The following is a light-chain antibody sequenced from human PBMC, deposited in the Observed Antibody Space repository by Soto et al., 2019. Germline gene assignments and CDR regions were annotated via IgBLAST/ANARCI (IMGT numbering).Light chain of an antibody. V-gene: IGLV2-14*03. Sequence: QSVLTEPASVSWSDRQSITMSCTRTGSYICHYEYVSWYQQHPGKAPKLMIYHVTYRPSGVSNRYSGSKSGNSASVTISGLQADDEADYYCCSLTTSHTYVFGSGTKVTVL. CDR3: CSLTTSHTYV. CDR2: HVT. CDR1: GSYICHYEY. J-gene: IGLJ1*01.